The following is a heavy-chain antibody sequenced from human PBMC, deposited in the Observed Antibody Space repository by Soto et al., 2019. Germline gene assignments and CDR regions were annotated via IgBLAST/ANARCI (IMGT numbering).Heavy chain of an antibody. J-gene: IGHJ6*02. CDR1: GGSISSYY. CDR2: IYYSGST. CDR3: ARRGYSGYDMGMDV. D-gene: IGHD5-12*01. Sequence: QVQLQESGPGLVKPSETLSLTCTVSGGSISSYYWSWIRQPPGKGLEWIGYIYYSGSTNYNPSLKSRVTISVDTSKNQFSLKLSSVTAADTAVYYCARRGYSGYDMGMDVWGQGTTVTVSS. V-gene: IGHV4-59*01.